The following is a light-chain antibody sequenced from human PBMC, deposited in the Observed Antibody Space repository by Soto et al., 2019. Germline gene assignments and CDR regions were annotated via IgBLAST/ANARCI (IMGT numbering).Light chain of an antibody. V-gene: IGKV1-9*01. CDR2: AAS. CDR1: RDISSF. Sequence: IQLTQSPSSLSASVGDRVTITCRASRDISSFLAWYQQRPGKAPKLLIYAASTLESGVPSRFSGSGSGTDFTLTISSLQPEDFATYYCQQVNSFPRAFGQGTEVDIK. CDR3: QQVNSFPRA. J-gene: IGKJ1*01.